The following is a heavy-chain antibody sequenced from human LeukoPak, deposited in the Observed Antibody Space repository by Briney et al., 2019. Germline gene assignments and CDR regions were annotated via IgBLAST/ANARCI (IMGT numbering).Heavy chain of an antibody. V-gene: IGHV3-23*01. CDR1: GLIFSSFT. J-gene: IGHJ6*03. Sequence: GGSMRLSWAAAGLIFSSFTMNWIRQAPGKGLEWDSAINGSGGRIYYADSVKGRLTISRDNSKRTLYLQMNSWTAEDTAVYYCARDFGDSSSWYSYYYYYMDVWGKGTTVTVSS. CDR3: ARDFGDSSSWYSYYYYYMDV. CDR2: INGSGGRI. D-gene: IGHD6-13*01.